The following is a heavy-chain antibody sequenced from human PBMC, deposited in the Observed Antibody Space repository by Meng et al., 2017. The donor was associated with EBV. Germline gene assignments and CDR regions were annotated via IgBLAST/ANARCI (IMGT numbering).Heavy chain of an antibody. CDR1: GFPLSTRGVG. D-gene: IGHD6-6*01. CDR2: IYWDADK. J-gene: IGHJ4*02. Sequence: ITFKEPGPTLVNPTQTLTLSCTFSGFPLSTRGVGVGWIRQPPGKALEWLALIYWDADKRYSPSLKSRLTITKDTSKNQVVLPMTNMDPVDAATYYCAHIIAARPFDYWGQGTLVTVSS. V-gene: IGHV2-5*02. CDR3: AHIIAARPFDY.